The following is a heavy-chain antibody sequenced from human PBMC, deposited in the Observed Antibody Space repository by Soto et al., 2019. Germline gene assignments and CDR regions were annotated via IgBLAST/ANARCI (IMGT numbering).Heavy chain of an antibody. Sequence: QVQLVQSGAEVKKPGASVKVSCKASGDTFTSYDINWVRQATGQGLEWMGWMNPKNGNTGYAQKFQRRVTMTRNTSITTAYMELSSLRSEDTAVYNCAKAGWLGWFDPWGQGTLVTVSS. CDR3: AKAGWLGWFDP. V-gene: IGHV1-8*01. J-gene: IGHJ5*02. CDR2: MNPKNGNT. CDR1: GDTFTSYD. D-gene: IGHD1-1*01.